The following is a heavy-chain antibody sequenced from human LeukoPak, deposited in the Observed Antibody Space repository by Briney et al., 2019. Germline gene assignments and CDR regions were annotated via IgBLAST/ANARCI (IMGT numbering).Heavy chain of an antibody. D-gene: IGHD2-2*02. CDR2: IYYSGST. Sequence: HSETLSLTCTLSGGSISSGDYYWSWTRQPPGKGLEWIGYIYYSGSTYYNPSLMSRVTISIDTSKNQFSLQLSSLTAAAAAADYCARYSVVVVPAAITSNYYYYYYMDVWGKGTTVTVSS. CDR1: GGSISSGDYY. CDR3: ARYSVVVVPAAITSNYYYYYYMDV. V-gene: IGHV4-30-4*08. J-gene: IGHJ6*03.